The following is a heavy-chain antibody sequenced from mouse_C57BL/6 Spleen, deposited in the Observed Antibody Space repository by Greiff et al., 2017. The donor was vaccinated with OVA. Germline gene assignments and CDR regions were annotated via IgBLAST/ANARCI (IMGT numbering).Heavy chain of an antibody. CDR1: GYTFTSYW. Sequence: VKLRQPGAELVRPGSSVKLSCKASGYTFTSYWMHWVKQRPIQGLEWIGNIDPSDSETHYNQKFKDKATLTVDKSSSTAYMQLSSLTSEDSAVYYCARGDYDYYYAMDYWGQGTSVTVSS. J-gene: IGHJ4*01. CDR2: IDPSDSET. V-gene: IGHV1-52*01. D-gene: IGHD2-4*01. CDR3: ARGDYDYYYAMDY.